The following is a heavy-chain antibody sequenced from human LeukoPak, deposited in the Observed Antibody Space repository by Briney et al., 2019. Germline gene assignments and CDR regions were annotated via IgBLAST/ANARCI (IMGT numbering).Heavy chain of an antibody. Sequence: GGSLRLSCAASGFTFSSYGMHWVHQAPGKGLEWVAFIRYDGSNKYYADSVKGRFTISRDNSKNTLYLQMNSLRAEDTAVYYCAKSTRRGWELTDYWGQGTLVTVSS. CDR3: AKSTRRGWELTDY. CDR1: GFTFSSYG. CDR2: IRYDGSNK. J-gene: IGHJ4*02. V-gene: IGHV3-30*02. D-gene: IGHD1-26*01.